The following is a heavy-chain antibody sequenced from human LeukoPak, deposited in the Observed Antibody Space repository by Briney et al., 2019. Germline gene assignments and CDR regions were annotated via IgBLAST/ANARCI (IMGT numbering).Heavy chain of an antibody. CDR2: IYYSGST. CDR1: GGSISSSSYY. CDR3: ARGNAFDY. Sequence: PSETLSLTCTVSGGSISSSSYYWGWIRQPPGKGLEWIGSIYYSGSTYYNPSLKSRLTISVDTSKNQFSLKLSSVTAADTAVYYCARGNAFDYWGQGTLVTVSS. D-gene: IGHD4-11*01. J-gene: IGHJ4*02. V-gene: IGHV4-39*07.